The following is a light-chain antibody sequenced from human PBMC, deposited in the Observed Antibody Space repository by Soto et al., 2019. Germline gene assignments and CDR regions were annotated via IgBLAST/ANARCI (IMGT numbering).Light chain of an antibody. CDR1: QDISNY. CDR3: QQYDNPPPFT. V-gene: IGKV1-33*01. J-gene: IGKJ3*01. Sequence: DIQMTQSPSSLSASVGDRVTITCQASQDISNYLNWYQQKPGKAPKLLIYDASNLETGVPSRFSGSGSGTVFTLPISSLQPKDIAQYYCQQYDNPPPFTFGPGTKVDI. CDR2: DAS.